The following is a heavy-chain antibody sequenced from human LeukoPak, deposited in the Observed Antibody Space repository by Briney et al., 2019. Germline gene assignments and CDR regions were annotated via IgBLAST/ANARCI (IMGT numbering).Heavy chain of an antibody. CDR2: INPNSGDT. D-gene: IGHD2-8*01. CDR3: ARSAEHCNNGVCFTDYYMDV. J-gene: IGHJ6*03. Sequence: GASVKVSCEASGYTFSGSYIHWVRQAPGQGLEWLGRINPNSGDTNYAQNLHGRVTMTRDTSITTAYMELNSLTSDDTAVYFCARSAEHCNNGVCFTDYYMDVWGKGTTVTVSS. CDR1: GYTFSGSY. V-gene: IGHV1-2*06.